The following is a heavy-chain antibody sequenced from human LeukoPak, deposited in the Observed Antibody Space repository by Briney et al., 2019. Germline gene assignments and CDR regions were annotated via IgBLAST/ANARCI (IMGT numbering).Heavy chain of an antibody. D-gene: IGHD4-17*01. CDR1: GGTFSSYA. CDR3: ASCKGSDYGDLCMDV. Sequence: ASVKVSCKASGGTFSSYAISWVRQAPGQGLEWMGGIIPIFGTANYAQKFQGSVTITADKSTSTAYMELSSLRSEDTAVYYCASCKGSDYGDLCMDVWGKGTTVTVSS. J-gene: IGHJ6*04. V-gene: IGHV1-69*06. CDR2: IIPIFGTA.